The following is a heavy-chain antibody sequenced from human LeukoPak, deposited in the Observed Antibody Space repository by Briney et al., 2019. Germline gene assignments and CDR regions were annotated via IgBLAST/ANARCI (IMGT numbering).Heavy chain of an antibody. CDR1: GGSISARNYN. CDR2: IDDAGTT. J-gene: IGHJ6*03. Sequence: SETLSLTCSVSGGSISARNYNWGWIRQPPGQGLEWIGNIDDAGTTHYFPSLRSLVTISRDPPNDQFSLKLSSVTAADTAVYCCARGSSYMDVWGKGTAVTVS. V-gene: IGHV4-39*07. D-gene: IGHD3-10*01. CDR3: ARGSSYMDV.